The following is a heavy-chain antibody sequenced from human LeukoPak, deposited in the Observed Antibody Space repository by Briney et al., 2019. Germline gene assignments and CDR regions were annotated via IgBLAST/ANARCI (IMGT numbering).Heavy chain of an antibody. CDR1: GYTFTSYG. D-gene: IGHD6-13*01. J-gene: IGHJ6*02. CDR2: ISAYNGNT. V-gene: IGHV1-18*01. CDR3: ARDSSSWSRYYYYYGMDV. Sequence: ASVKVSCKASGYTFTSYGISWVRQAPGQGLEWMGWISAYNGNTNYAQKLQGRVTMTTDTSTSTAYMGLRSLRSDDTAVYYCARDSSSWSRYYYYYGMDVWGQGTTVTVSS.